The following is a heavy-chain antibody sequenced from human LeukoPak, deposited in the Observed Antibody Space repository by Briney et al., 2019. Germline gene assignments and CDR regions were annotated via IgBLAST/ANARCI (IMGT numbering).Heavy chain of an antibody. CDR3: ARDGPYGMDV. J-gene: IGHJ6*02. V-gene: IGHV1-46*01. Sequence: MGIINPSGGSTSYAQKFQGRVTMTRDTSTSTVYMELSSLRSEDTAVYYCARDGPYGMDVWGQGTTVTVSS. CDR2: INPSGGST.